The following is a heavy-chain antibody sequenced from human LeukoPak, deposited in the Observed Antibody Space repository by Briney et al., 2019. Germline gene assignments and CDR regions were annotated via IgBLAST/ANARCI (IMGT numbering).Heavy chain of an antibody. CDR3: ARGYYDSSGCYYELDY. CDR2: INAGNGNT. Sequence: ASVKVSCKASGYTFTSYAMHWVRQAPGQRLEWMGWINAGNGNTKYSQKFQGRVTITRDTSASTAYMELSSLRSEDTAVYYCARGYYDSSGCYYELDYWGQGTLVTVSS. J-gene: IGHJ4*02. V-gene: IGHV1-3*01. D-gene: IGHD3-22*01. CDR1: GYTFTSYA.